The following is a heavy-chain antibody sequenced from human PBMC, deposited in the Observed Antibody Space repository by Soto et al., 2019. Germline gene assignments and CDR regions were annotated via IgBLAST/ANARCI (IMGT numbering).Heavy chain of an antibody. Sequence: QVRLVESGGGVVQPGRSLRLSCAASGFTFSSYAMHWVRQAPGKGLEWVAVISYDGSNKYYADSVKGRFTISRDNSKNTLYLQMNSLRAEDTAVYYCARDRDGDLYYFDYWGQGTLVTVSS. J-gene: IGHJ4*02. V-gene: IGHV3-30-3*01. CDR3: ARDRDGDLYYFDY. CDR1: GFTFSSYA. CDR2: ISYDGSNK. D-gene: IGHD4-17*01.